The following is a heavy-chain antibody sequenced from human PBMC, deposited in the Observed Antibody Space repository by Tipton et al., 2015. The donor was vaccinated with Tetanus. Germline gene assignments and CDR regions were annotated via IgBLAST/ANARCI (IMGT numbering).Heavy chain of an antibody. CDR2: IWYDGSNK. Sequence: SLRLSCAASGFTFRSYGMHWVRQAPGKGLEWVALIWYDGSNKNYADSVKGRFTISRDNSKNTLYLQMNSLSAEDTAVYYCARDIAIVRARDWYFDVWGGGTLVTVSS. D-gene: IGHD2/OR15-2a*01. CDR3: ARDIAIVRARDWYFDV. V-gene: IGHV3-33*01. CDR1: GFTFRSYG. J-gene: IGHJ2*01.